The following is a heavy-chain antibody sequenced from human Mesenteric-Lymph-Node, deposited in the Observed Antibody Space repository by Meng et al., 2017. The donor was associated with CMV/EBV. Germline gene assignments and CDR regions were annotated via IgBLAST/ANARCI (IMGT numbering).Heavy chain of an antibody. D-gene: IGHD5-12*01. J-gene: IGHJ4*02. Sequence: GESLKISCAASGFTVSRNYMTWVRQAPGKGLEWVSVVYDDGSTYYADSVKGRFNISRDNAKNTLFLQMNNLRGEDTAVYYCARETGGSDFFDYWGQGTLVTVSS. CDR3: ARETGGSDFFDY. CDR1: GFTVSRNY. V-gene: IGHV3-53*01. CDR2: VYDDGST.